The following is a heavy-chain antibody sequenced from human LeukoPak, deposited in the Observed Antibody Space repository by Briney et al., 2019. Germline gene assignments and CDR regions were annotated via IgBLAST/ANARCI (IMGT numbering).Heavy chain of an antibody. J-gene: IGHJ3*02. CDR3: AKRVGYGYGIDI. CDR1: GFTFSSYA. Sequence: GGSLRLSCAASGFTFSSYAMSWVRQAPGKGLEWVSAISGSGDSTYHADYVKGRFTISRDNSKSTVFLQMNGLRAEDTAFYYCAKRVGYGYGIDIWGPGTMVTVSS. V-gene: IGHV3-23*01. D-gene: IGHD4-17*01. CDR2: ISGSGDST.